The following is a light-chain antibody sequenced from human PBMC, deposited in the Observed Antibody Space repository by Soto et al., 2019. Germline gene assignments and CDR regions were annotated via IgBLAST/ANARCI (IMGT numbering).Light chain of an antibody. CDR1: QSVSTW. CDR2: TAS. CDR3: QQAASFPIT. Sequence: DIQMSQSPSTLSASVGDTVTITCRASQSVSTWLAWYQQKPGKAPNLLIYTASSLQSGVPSRFSGSGSGTDFTLTINGLQPEDFATYYCQQAASFPITFGQGTRLEIK. J-gene: IGKJ5*01. V-gene: IGKV1-12*01.